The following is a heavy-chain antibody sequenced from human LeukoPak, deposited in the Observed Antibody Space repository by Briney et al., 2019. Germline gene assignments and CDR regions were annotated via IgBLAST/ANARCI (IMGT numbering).Heavy chain of an antibody. D-gene: IGHD6-13*01. Sequence: SETLSLTCAVYGGSFSGYYWSWIRQPPGKGLEWIGEINHSGSTNYNPSLKSRVTISVDTSKNQFSLKLSSVTAADTAVYYCARGGLDSSSWKYHYYMDVWGKGTTVTISS. CDR1: GGSFSGYY. CDR3: ARGGLDSSSWKYHYYMDV. CDR2: INHSGST. V-gene: IGHV4-34*01. J-gene: IGHJ6*03.